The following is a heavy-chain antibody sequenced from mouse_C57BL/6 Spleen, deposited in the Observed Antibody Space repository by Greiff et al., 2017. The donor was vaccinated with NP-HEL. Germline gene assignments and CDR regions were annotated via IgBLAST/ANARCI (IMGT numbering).Heavy chain of an antibody. CDR1: GFSLTSYG. V-gene: IGHV2-6-1*01. J-gene: IGHJ4*01. Sequence: VQLQQSGPGLVAPSQSLSITCTVSGFSLTSYGVHWVRQPPGKGLEWLVVIWSDGSTTYNSALKSRLSISKDNSKSQVFLKMNSLQTDDTAMYYCARQWDYDYYAMDYWGQGTSVTVSS. CDR3: ARQWDYDYYAMDY. D-gene: IGHD2-4*01. CDR2: IWSDGST.